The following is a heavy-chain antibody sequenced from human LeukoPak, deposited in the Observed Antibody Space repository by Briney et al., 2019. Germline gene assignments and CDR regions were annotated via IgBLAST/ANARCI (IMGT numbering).Heavy chain of an antibody. J-gene: IGHJ5*02. CDR1: GGSFSGYY. D-gene: IGHD3-10*01. CDR3: ARWSRITTAFDP. CDR2: INHSGST. V-gene: IGHV4-34*01. Sequence: PETLSLTCAVYGGSFSGYYWSWIRQPPGKGLEWIGEINHSGSTNYNPSLKSRVTISVDTSKNQFSLKLSSVTAADTAVYYCARWSRITTAFDPWGQGTLVTVSS.